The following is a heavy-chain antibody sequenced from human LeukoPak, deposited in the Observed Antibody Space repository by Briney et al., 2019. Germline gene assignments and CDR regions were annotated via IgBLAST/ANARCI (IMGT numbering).Heavy chain of an antibody. CDR2: IWYDGSNK. V-gene: IGHV3-33*06. CDR3: AKAALLAVAGTWVDY. Sequence: QAGGSLRLSCAASGFTFSSYGMHWVRQAPGKGLEWVAVIWYDGSNKYYADSVKGRFTISRDNSKNTLYLQMNSLRAEDTAVYYCAKAALLAVAGTWVDYWGQGTLVTVSS. CDR1: GFTFSSYG. J-gene: IGHJ4*02. D-gene: IGHD6-19*01.